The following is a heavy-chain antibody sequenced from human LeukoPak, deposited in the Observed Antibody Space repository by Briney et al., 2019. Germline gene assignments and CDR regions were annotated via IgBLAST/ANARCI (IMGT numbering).Heavy chain of an antibody. CDR1: GGSISRSSYY. Sequence: SETLSLTCSVSGGSISRSSYYWGWIRQSPGEGLEWIGSIYYGGSTYYNTSLKSRVTISVDTSKNQFSLKLSSVTAADTAVYYCARGRTTGFFSGDRYFDWSRYYYYGMDVWGQGTTVTVSS. V-gene: IGHV4-39*01. CDR3: ARGRTTGFFSGDRYFDWSRYYYYGMDV. J-gene: IGHJ6*02. D-gene: IGHD3-9*01. CDR2: IYYGGST.